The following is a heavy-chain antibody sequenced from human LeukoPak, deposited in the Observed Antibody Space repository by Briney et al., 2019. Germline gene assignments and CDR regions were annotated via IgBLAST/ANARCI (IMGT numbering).Heavy chain of an antibody. V-gene: IGHV4-59*12. CDR2: IYYSGST. CDR3: ARVGGVIRNYVMDFLWFDP. D-gene: IGHD1-7*01. J-gene: IGHJ5*02. Sequence: PSETLSLTCTVSGGSISSYYWSWIRQPPGKGLGWIGYIYYSGSTNYNLSLKSRVTISVDTSKNQFSLKLSSVTAADTAVYYCARVGGVIRNYVMDFLWFDPWGQGTLVTVSS. CDR1: GGSISSYY.